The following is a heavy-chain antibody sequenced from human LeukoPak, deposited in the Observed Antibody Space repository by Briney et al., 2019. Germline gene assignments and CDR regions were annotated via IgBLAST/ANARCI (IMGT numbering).Heavy chain of an antibody. CDR3: ARDGPTVTTTRAFDI. D-gene: IGHD4-17*01. J-gene: IGHJ3*02. CDR2: INSDGSST. V-gene: IGHV3-74*01. Sequence: GGSLRLSCAASGFTFSSYWMHWVRQAPGKGLVWVSRINSDGSSTSYADSVKGRFTISRDNAKNTLYLRMNSLRAEDTAVYYCARDGPTVTTTRAFDIWGQGTMVTVSS. CDR1: GFTFSSYW.